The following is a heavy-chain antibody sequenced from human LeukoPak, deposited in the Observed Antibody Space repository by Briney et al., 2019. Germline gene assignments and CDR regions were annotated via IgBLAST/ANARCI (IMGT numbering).Heavy chain of an antibody. CDR1: GFIFSNYA. CDR3: ARGKYNWNVLSPEFDY. J-gene: IGHJ4*02. CDR2: IWNDGTNK. Sequence: GRSLRLSCAASGFIFSNYAMHWVRHAPGKGLEWATVIWNDGTNKYYADSVKGRFTISRDNSKNALYLQMNSLRTEDTALYYCARGKYNWNVLSPEFDYWGQGALVTVSS. V-gene: IGHV3-33*01. D-gene: IGHD1-20*01.